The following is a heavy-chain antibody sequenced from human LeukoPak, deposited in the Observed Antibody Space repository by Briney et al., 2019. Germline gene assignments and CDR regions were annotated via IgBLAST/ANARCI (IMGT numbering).Heavy chain of an antibody. CDR1: GFTFSSYG. V-gene: IGHV3-30*03. CDR2: ISYDGSNK. J-gene: IGHJ4*02. CDR3: ARAQDCGGDCYSEYLDY. D-gene: IGHD2-21*02. Sequence: KAGGSLRLSCAASGFTFSSYGMHWVRQAPGKGLEWVAVISYDGSNKYYADSVKGRFTISRDNSKNTLYLQMNSLRAEDTAVYYCARAQDCGGDCYSEYLDYWGQGTLVTVSS.